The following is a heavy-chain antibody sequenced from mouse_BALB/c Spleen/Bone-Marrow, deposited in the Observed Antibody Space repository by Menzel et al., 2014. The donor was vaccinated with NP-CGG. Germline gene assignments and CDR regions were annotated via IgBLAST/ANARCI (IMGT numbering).Heavy chain of an antibody. V-gene: IGHV5-17*02. CDR1: GFTFSSFG. CDR2: ISSGSSTI. D-gene: IGHD4-1*01. CDR3: AGGENWEDFDY. Sequence: DVKLVEPGGGLVQPGGSRKLSCAASGFTFSSFGMHWVRQAPERWLEWVAYISSGSSTIYYADTVKGRFTISRDNPKNTLFLQMTSLKSEDTAMYYCAGGENWEDFDYWGQGTTLTVSS. J-gene: IGHJ2*01.